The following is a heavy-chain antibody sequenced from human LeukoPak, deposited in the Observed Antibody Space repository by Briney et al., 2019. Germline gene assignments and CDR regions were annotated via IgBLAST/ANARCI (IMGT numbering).Heavy chain of an antibody. Sequence: SGTLSLTCAVSGGSLSSSNWWSWVRQPPGKGLEWFGEIYHSGSTNYNPSLKSRVTISVDKSKNQFSLKLSSVTAADTAVYYCARGGSTSLYYYYGMDVWGKGTTVTVSS. CDR1: GGSLSSSNW. D-gene: IGHD2-2*01. CDR3: ARGGSTSLYYYYGMDV. V-gene: IGHV4-4*02. CDR2: IYHSGST. J-gene: IGHJ6*04.